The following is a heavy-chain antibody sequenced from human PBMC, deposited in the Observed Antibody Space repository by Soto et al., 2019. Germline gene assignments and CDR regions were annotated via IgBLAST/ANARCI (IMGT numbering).Heavy chain of an antibody. Sequence: QVQLVQSGAEVKKPGASVKVSCKASGYTFTSYGISWVRQAPGQGLEWMGWISAYNGNTNYAQKLQGRVTMTTDTSTSTAYMELRSLRSDDTAVYYCARVYPNYYGSGSYYPYFDYWGQGTLVTVSS. V-gene: IGHV1-18*01. CDR2: ISAYNGNT. CDR3: ARVYPNYYGSGSYYPYFDY. CDR1: GYTFTSYG. D-gene: IGHD3-10*01. J-gene: IGHJ4*02.